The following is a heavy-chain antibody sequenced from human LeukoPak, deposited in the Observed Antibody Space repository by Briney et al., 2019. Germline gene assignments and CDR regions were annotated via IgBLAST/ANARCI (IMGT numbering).Heavy chain of an antibody. CDR3: ARPLYYYDNSGSPDY. V-gene: IGHV3-66*01. CDR1: GFSVSVNY. D-gene: IGHD3-22*01. J-gene: IGHJ4*02. CDR2: LFASGYS. Sequence: GGSLRLSCAASGFSVSVNYMSWVRQAPGKGLEWVSVLFASGYSKYADSVKGRFTISRDNSENTLDLHMHSLRAEDTAVYYCARPLYYYDNSGSPDYWGQGTLVTVSS.